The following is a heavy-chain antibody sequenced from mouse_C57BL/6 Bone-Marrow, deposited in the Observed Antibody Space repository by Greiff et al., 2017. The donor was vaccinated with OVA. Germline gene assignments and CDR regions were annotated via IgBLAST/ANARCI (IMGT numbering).Heavy chain of an antibody. CDR3: ARSRQLRLRYAMDY. CDR2: MYPGDGDT. Sequence: VQLQESGPELVKPGASVKISCKASGYAFSSSWMNWVKQRPGKGLEWIGRMYPGDGDTNYNGKFKGKATLTADKSSSTAYMQLSSLTSEDSAVYFCARSRQLRLRYAMDYWGQGTSVTVSS. D-gene: IGHD3-2*02. J-gene: IGHJ4*01. CDR1: GYAFSSSW. V-gene: IGHV1-82*01.